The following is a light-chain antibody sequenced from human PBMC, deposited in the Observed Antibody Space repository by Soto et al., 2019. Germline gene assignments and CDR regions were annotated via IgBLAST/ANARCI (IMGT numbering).Light chain of an antibody. Sequence: IVMSQSPSSLSASVGDTVTITCRASQDVDKWLAWYQQKPGKAPKLLIYKSSTVNGGVPSRFSAIGSGTEYSLTISGLQPDDVATYYCQQYSSYWTFGQGTMVEIK. CDR2: KSS. V-gene: IGKV1-5*03. J-gene: IGKJ1*01. CDR3: QQYSSYWT. CDR1: QDVDKW.